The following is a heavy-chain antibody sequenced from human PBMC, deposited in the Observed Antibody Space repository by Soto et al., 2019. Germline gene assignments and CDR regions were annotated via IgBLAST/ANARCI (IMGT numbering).Heavy chain of an antibody. D-gene: IGHD6-13*01. CDR3: AKESAATGIPFFDS. CDR2: INGGGDAT. V-gene: IGHV3-23*01. CDR1: GFRFSSFA. Sequence: EVQLLESGGGLVHPGGSLRLPCAASGFRFSSFAMSWVRQTPGEGLEWVAGINGGGDATYYTDSVRGRFAISRDNFKNTLYLQMDSLRAEDTAVYYCAKESAATGIPFFDSWGQGTLVTVSS. J-gene: IGHJ4*02.